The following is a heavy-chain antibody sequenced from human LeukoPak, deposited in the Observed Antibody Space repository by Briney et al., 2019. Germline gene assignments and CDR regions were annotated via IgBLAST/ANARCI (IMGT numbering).Heavy chain of an antibody. D-gene: IGHD2-2*02. Sequence: SETLSLTCTVSGGSISNYYWTWIRQPPGKGLEWIGYIYHSGSTNYNPSLKSRVTISVDTSKNQFSLKLSSVTAADTAVYYCARLRGYCSSTSCYTAYYYYGMDVWGQGTTVTVSS. V-gene: IGHV4-59*08. CDR1: GGSISNYY. CDR2: IYHSGST. CDR3: ARLRGYCSSTSCYTAYYYYGMDV. J-gene: IGHJ6*02.